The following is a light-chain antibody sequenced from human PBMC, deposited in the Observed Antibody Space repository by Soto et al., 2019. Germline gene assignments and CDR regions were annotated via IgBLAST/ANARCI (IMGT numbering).Light chain of an antibody. J-gene: IGKJ2*01. CDR3: HQYGNAPHS. CDR2: GAF. V-gene: IGKV3-20*01. CDR1: QNVGHNY. Sequence: EIVWMQSPGTLSLSLGERATRSCRASQNVGHNYVAWYQQKPGQTPRLRLYGAFGSATGIPDRFGGSGSGTDFTLTINRLEPEDFAGYCCHQYGNAPHSFGQGNKLAI.